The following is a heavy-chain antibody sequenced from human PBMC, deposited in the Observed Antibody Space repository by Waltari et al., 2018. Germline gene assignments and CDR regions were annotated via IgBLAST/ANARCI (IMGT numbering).Heavy chain of an antibody. D-gene: IGHD2-2*01. CDR3: AKTISPGYGMDV. J-gene: IGHJ6*02. Sequence: EVQLLESGGGLVRPGGSLSLPWPLSGFPFRNHSLGSARQAPGKGLECVSGIDGGVGDTSYADSVKGRFTISRDNSKNTLYLQMNSLRVEDTAIYFCAKTISPGYGMDVWGQGTTVTVSS. V-gene: IGHV3-23*01. CDR1: GFPFRNHS. CDR2: IDGGVGDT.